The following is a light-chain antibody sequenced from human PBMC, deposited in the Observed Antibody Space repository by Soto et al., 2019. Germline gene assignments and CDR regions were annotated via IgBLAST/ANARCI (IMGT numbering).Light chain of an antibody. CDR3: QQGHNWPLT. J-gene: IGKJ2*01. Sequence: EIVMTQSPATLSVPPGESATPPCRASQRFIRELAWYQQKPGQPPRLLIYGASTRATGVPARFTGSGSGSDFTLTISGLQSEDFAVYYCQQGHNWPLTFGQGTRLEI. V-gene: IGKV3-15*01. CDR1: QRFIRE. CDR2: GAS.